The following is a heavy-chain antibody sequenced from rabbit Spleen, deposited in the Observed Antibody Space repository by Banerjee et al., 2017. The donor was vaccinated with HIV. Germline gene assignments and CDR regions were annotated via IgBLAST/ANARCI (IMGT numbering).Heavy chain of an antibody. CDR3: ARGGVGGYAFVLDL. V-gene: IGHV1S45*01. J-gene: IGHJ4*01. D-gene: IGHD3-3*01. CDR2: IRASDSGT. CDR1: GSSLSSGYY. Sequence: QEQLEESGGGLVQPEGSLTLTCTASGSSLSSGYYMCWVRQAPGKGPEWIACIRASDSGTDYANWAKGRFTISKTSSTTGTLQMTSLTAADTATYFCARGGVGGYAFVLDLWGPGTLVTVS.